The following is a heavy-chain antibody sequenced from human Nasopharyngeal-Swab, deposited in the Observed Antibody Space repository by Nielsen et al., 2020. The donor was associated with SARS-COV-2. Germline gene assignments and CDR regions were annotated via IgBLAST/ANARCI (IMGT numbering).Heavy chain of an antibody. V-gene: IGHV3-13*01. J-gene: IGHJ6*02. D-gene: IGHD3-10*01. CDR1: GFTFSSYD. Sequence: LTRAASGFTFSSYDMHWVRQATGKGLEWVSAIGTAGDTYYPGSVKGRFTISRENAKNSLYLQMNSLRAGDTAVYYCARASPYYYGSGSYSRDYYYGMDVWGQGTTVTVSS. CDR2: IGTAGDT. CDR3: ARASPYYYGSGSYSRDYYYGMDV.